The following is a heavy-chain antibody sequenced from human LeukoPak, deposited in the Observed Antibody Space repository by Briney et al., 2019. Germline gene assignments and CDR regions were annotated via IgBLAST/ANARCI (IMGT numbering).Heavy chain of an antibody. D-gene: IGHD4-17*01. J-gene: IGHJ1*01. Sequence: GGSLRLSCAASGFIFNSYGTHWVRQAPGKGLEWVAVISYDGINEYYVDSVKGRFTISRDNSKNSLYLQMESLTIEDTAVYYCATGRVDYGDYGVVKHWGQGTLVTVSS. CDR3: ATGRVDYGDYGVVKH. V-gene: IGHV3-30*03. CDR1: GFIFNSYG. CDR2: ISYDGINE.